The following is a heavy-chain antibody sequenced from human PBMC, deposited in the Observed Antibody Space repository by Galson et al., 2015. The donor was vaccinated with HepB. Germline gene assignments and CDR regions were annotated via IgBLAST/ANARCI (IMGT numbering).Heavy chain of an antibody. CDR3: ARGATVTSQYDAFDI. Sequence: CAISGDSVSGNSAAWNWIRQSPSRGLEWLGRTYYRSKWYNDYAVSVESRITINSDTSKNQFSLKVISVTAADTAVYYCARGATVTSQYDAFDIWGQGTMVTVSS. J-gene: IGHJ3*02. CDR1: GDSVSGNSAA. CDR2: TYYRSKWYN. V-gene: IGHV6-1*01. D-gene: IGHD4-17*01.